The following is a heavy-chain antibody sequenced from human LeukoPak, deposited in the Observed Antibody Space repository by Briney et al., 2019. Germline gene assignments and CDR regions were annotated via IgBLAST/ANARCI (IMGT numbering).Heavy chain of an antibody. CDR2: ISGSDAGT. Sequence: GGSLRLSCAASGFTFSSYAMSWVRQIPGKGLEWVSAISGSDAGTYYADSVKGRFSISRDSSKNILYLQMNSLGAEDTAVYYCAKDRCSNGVGCYYYYMDVWGKGTTVTISS. V-gene: IGHV3-23*01. D-gene: IGHD2-8*01. J-gene: IGHJ6*03. CDR1: GFTFSSYA. CDR3: AKDRCSNGVGCYYYYMDV.